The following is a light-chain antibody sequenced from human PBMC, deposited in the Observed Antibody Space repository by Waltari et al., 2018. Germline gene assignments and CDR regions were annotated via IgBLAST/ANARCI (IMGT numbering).Light chain of an antibody. CDR3: QNHERLPAT. V-gene: IGKV3-20*01. Sequence: IVLTQSPGTLSLSPGERATLSCRASQSISRYLGWYQQKPGQPPRLLIYEASRRATGIPDRFSGSGSGTDFSLTISRLEPEDFGVYYCQNHERLPATFGQGTRVEI. CDR1: QSISRY. CDR2: EAS. J-gene: IGKJ1*01.